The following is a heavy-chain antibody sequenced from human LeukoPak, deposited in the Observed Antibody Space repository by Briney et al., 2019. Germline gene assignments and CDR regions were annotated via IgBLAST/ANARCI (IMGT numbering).Heavy chain of an antibody. D-gene: IGHD2-8*01. Sequence: GGSLRLSCAASGFTFSGYAMHWVRQPPGKGLEGVAFISYDGSDKYYADSLRGRFAISRDNARTTLYLQMDSLRAEDTAVYYCARDRMVGYYHYGMDVWGQGTTVSVSS. CDR1: GFTFSGYA. V-gene: IGHV3-30*03. CDR3: ARDRMVGYYHYGMDV. CDR2: ISYDGSDK. J-gene: IGHJ6*02.